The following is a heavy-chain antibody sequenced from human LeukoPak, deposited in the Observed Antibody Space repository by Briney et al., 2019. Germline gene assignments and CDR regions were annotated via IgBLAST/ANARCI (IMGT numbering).Heavy chain of an antibody. CDR2: ISSSSSTI. J-gene: IGHJ4*02. CDR1: GFTFSIYS. V-gene: IGHV3-48*01. D-gene: IGHD3-16*01. Sequence: QTGGSLRLSYAASGFTFSIYSMNWVRQAPGKGLEWVSYISSSSSTIHYVDSVKGRFTISRDDAKNSLYLQMNNLRAEDTAVYYCARDLYPGYWGQGTLVTVSS. CDR3: ARDLYPGY.